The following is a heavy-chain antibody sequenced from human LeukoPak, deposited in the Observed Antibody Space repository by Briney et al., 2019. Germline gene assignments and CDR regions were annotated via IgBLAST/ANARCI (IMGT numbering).Heavy chain of an antibody. D-gene: IGHD6-19*01. CDR3: VRGPHTSGWPQHYY. Sequence: ASVKVSCKASGYTFSSYDISWVRQATGQGLEWMGWMNPNSGNTGYAQKFQGRVTMTRNTSISTAYMELSSLRSEDTAVYYCVRGPHTSGWPQHYYWGQGTLVTVSS. CDR2: MNPNSGNT. J-gene: IGHJ4*02. CDR1: GYTFSSYD. V-gene: IGHV1-8*01.